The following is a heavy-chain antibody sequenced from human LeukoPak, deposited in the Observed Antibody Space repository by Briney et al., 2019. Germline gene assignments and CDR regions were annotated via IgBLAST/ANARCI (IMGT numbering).Heavy chain of an antibody. CDR2: IYYTGNT. Sequence: SETLSLTCSVSGGSIVRYYWSWIRQPPGKGLEWIGYIYYTGNTNYNPSLKSRLTISVDTSKNQFSLKLSSVTAADTAVYYCARYLAARYFDLWGRGTLVTVSP. CDR1: GGSIVRYY. CDR3: ARYLAARYFDL. V-gene: IGHV4-59*08. D-gene: IGHD6-25*01. J-gene: IGHJ2*01.